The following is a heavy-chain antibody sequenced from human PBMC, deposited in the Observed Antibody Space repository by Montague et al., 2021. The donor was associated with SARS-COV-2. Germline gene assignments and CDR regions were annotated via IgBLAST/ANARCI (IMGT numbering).Heavy chain of an antibody. Sequence: SLILSCEAYVFTVSSYAMSWVRQAPGKGLEWVSVIYSGGSSTYYSDSVNVLFTISRDNSKNTLYLQMNSLRAEDTAVYYCATGGYCSSTSCYGGYYWSQGTLVTVSS. CDR3: ATGGYCSSTSCYGGYY. CDR2: IYSGGSST. CDR1: VFTVSSYA. V-gene: IGHV3-23*03. D-gene: IGHD2-2*01. J-gene: IGHJ4*02.